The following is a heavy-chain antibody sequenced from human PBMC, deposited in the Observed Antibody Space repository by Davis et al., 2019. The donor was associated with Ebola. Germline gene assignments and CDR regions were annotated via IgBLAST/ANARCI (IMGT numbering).Heavy chain of an antibody. J-gene: IGHJ4*02. Sequence: ESLKISCSASGFTFSNYPMHWVRQAPGKGLEYVSAISSGGHGTYYADSVKGRFSISRDYAKNTLFLQMSSLGPEDTAVYYCGRRYTSSSYGNFDYWGQGTLVTVSS. CDR1: GFTFSNYP. D-gene: IGHD6-13*01. CDR2: ISSGGHGT. V-gene: IGHV3-64D*06. CDR3: GRRYTSSSYGNFDY.